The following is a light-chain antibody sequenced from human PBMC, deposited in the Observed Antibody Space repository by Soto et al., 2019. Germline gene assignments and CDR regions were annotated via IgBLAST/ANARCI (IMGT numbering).Light chain of an antibody. Sequence: ESMLTQSPATLSLSPGERATLSCRASQSVRSKYLTWYQQKPGQAPRLLIYGASLRATGVPDRFSGSGSGTYFSLTSSRLEPEDVAVYYCQQFGDSPPAFTFGQGTKLEI. CDR2: GAS. V-gene: IGKV3-20*01. CDR1: QSVRSKY. CDR3: QQFGDSPPAFT. J-gene: IGKJ2*01.